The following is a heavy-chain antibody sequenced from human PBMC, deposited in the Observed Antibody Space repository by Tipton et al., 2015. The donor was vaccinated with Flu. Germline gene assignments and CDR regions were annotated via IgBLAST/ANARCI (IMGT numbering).Heavy chain of an antibody. CDR2: VYSSGST. J-gene: IGHJ4*02. D-gene: IGHD3-10*01. CDR1: GGSISSYY. CDR3: ARGSGSGTYVIFDY. Sequence: LRLSCTVSGGSISSYYWSWIRQPPGKGLEWIGRVYSSGSTNYSPSFKSRVTMSIDTSKNQFSLKLNSVTAADTAVYYCARGSGSGTYVIFDYWGQGTQVTVSS. V-gene: IGHV4-4*07.